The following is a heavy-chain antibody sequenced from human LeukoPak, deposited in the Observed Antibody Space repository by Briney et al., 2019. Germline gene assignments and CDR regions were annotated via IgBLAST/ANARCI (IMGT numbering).Heavy chain of an antibody. CDR3: ARGYSNGWYHDY. V-gene: IGHV1-3*03. J-gene: IGHJ4*02. D-gene: IGHD6-19*01. CDR2: IDSDKGNT. CDR1: GYSFTGNA. Sequence: ASVTVSCKASGYSFTGNAIHWVRQAPGQRLEWMGWIDSDKGNTKYSQEFQGRVTFTRDTSASTVYMELSSLRSEDMAIYYCARGYSNGWYHDYWGQGTPVIVSS.